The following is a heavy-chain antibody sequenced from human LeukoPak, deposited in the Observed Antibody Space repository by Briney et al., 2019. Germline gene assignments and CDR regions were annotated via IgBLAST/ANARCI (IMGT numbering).Heavy chain of an antibody. D-gene: IGHD6-13*01. J-gene: IGHJ4*02. CDR1: GGSISSYY. CDR2: IYYSGST. Sequence: SETLSLTCTVPGGSISSYYWSWIRQPPGKGLEWIGYIYYSGSTNYNPSLKSRVTISVDTSKNQFSLKLSSVTAADTAVYYCARHAGAAAGTPAFDYWGQGTLVTVSS. CDR3: ARHAGAAAGTPAFDY. V-gene: IGHV4-59*08.